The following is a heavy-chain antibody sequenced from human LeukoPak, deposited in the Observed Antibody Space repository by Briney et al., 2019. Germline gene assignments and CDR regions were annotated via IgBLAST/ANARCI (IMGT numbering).Heavy chain of an antibody. Sequence: GGSLRLSCAASGFTFSAYRMHWVRQAPGKGLVWVARINRDGNSIDYADSVKGRFTISRDNAKNSLYLQMNSLRAEDTAVYYCARDRSGYTFDDWGQGTLVTVSS. D-gene: IGHD5-18*01. CDR1: GFTFSAYR. J-gene: IGHJ4*02. CDR2: INRDGNSI. V-gene: IGHV3-74*01. CDR3: ARDRSGYTFDD.